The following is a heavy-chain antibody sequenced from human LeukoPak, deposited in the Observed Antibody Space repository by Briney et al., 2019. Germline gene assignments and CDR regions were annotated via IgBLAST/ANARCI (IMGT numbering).Heavy chain of an antibody. D-gene: IGHD3-22*01. V-gene: IGHV4-38-2*01. CDR1: GYSINSGHY. Sequence: SETLSLTCAVSGYSINSGHYWGWIRQPPAKGLEWIGCIYHSGSTYYSPSLKSRVTISVDTSKNEFSLKLTTVTAEDTALYYCARGGIYYYDSSGYDSGQGSLATASS. CDR3: ARGGIYYYDSSGYD. J-gene: IGHJ4*02. CDR2: IYHSGST.